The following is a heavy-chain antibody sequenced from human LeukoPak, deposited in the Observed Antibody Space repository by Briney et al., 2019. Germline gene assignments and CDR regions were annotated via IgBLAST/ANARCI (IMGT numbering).Heavy chain of an antibody. V-gene: IGHV3-11*05. CDR1: GVTFSDYY. CDR3: ARDRGYGYYGHYFDY. Sequence: GGSLRLSCAASGVTFSDYYMSWIRQAPGKGLEWVSYISSSSSYTNYADSVKGRFTISRDNAKNSLYLQMNSLRAEDTAVYYCARDRGYGYYGHYFDYWGQGTLVTVSS. D-gene: IGHD5-12*01. CDR2: ISSSSSYT. J-gene: IGHJ4*02.